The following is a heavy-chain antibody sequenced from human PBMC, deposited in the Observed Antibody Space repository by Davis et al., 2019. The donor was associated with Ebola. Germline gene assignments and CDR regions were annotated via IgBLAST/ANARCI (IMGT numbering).Heavy chain of an antibody. D-gene: IGHD3-22*01. CDR1: GGSISSGGYY. J-gene: IGHJ4*02. CDR3: ARVYSFDDSSGYYYYYFDY. V-gene: IGHV4-31*03. Sequence: MPSETLSLTCTVSGGSISSGGYYWSWIRQHPGKGLEWIGYIYYSGSTYYNPSLKSRVTISVDTSKNQFSLKLSSVTAADTAVYYCARVYSFDDSSGYYYYYFDYWGQGTLATVSS. CDR2: IYYSGST.